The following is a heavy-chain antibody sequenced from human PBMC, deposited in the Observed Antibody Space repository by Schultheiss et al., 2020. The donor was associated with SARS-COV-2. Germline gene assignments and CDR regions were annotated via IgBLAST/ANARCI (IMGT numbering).Heavy chain of an antibody. Sequence: GGPLRLSCAASGFTFSSYGMHWVRQAPGKGLEWVAVISFDGSNKYYADSVKGRFTISRDNSKNTLYLQMNSLRAEDTAVYYCARGGCSSTSCYSVYFDYWGQGTLVTVSS. J-gene: IGHJ4*02. CDR1: GFTFSSYG. CDR3: ARGGCSSTSCYSVYFDY. CDR2: ISFDGSNK. V-gene: IGHV3-33*05. D-gene: IGHD2-2*01.